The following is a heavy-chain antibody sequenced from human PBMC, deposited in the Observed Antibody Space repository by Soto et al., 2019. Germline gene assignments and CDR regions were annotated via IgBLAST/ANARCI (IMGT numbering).Heavy chain of an antibody. J-gene: IGHJ4*02. Sequence: VQLLESGGSLVQPGGSLTLSCAASGFPFSNYAMSWVRQTPEKGLEWVAAISGGGNDRYYADFVKGRFTFSRDNSRNSLYLQMTSLRAEDTATYYCAMSLFMVVPDNEPFDYWGQGTLVTVSS. CDR3: AMSLFMVVPDNEPFDY. V-gene: IGHV3-23*01. CDR2: ISGGGNDR. D-gene: IGHD2-15*01. CDR1: GFPFSNYA.